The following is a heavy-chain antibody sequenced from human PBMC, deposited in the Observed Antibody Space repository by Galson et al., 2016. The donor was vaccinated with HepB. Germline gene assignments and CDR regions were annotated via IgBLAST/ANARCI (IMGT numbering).Heavy chain of an antibody. CDR2: IDPSDSYT. J-gene: IGHJ5*02. Sequence: QSGAEVKKPGESLRISCKGSGYSFTSYWVAWVRQMPGKGLEWMGSIDPSDSYTNYNPSFHGHVTISADNSITTAYLQWSSLKASDSAMYYCTTSILSITVPGRGNWFDPWGQGTLVTVSS. CDR1: GYSFTSYW. D-gene: IGHD6-19*01. V-gene: IGHV5-10-1*01. CDR3: TTSILSITVPGRGNWFDP.